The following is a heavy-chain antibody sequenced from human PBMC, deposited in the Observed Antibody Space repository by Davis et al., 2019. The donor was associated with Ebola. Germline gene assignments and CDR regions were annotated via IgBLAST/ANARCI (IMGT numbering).Heavy chain of an antibody. V-gene: IGHV3-48*02. CDR2: IATSAT. Sequence: PGGSLRLSCAASGFDFSYHRMNWVRQVPGKGLEWLSYIATSATDYADSVKGRFTISRDNAQNSLYLQMNNLRDEDTAVYYCARGGGCSGGSCWYADYWGQGTLVIVSP. J-gene: IGHJ4*02. CDR3: ARGGGCSGGSCWYADY. CDR1: GFDFSYHR. D-gene: IGHD2-15*01.